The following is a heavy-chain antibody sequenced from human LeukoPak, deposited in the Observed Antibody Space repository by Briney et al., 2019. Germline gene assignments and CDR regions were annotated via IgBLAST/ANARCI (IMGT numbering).Heavy chain of an antibody. CDR3: ARVFPGRSYSGKRRSNAFDI. V-gene: IGHV3-21*01. Sequence: GGSLRLSCAASGFTFSSYSMNWVRQAPGKGLEWVSSISSSSSNIYYADSVKGRFTISRDNAKNSLYLQMNSLRVEDTAVYYCARVFPGRSYSGKRRSNAFDIWGQGTMVTVSS. CDR1: GFTFSSYS. D-gene: IGHD1-26*01. J-gene: IGHJ3*02. CDR2: ISSSSSNI.